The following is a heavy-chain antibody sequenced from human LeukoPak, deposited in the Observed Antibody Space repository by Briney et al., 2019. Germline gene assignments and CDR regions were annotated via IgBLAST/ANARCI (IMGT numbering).Heavy chain of an antibody. Sequence: ASVKVSCKASGYTFTSYAISWVRQAPGQGLEWMGWISAYNGNTNYAQKLQGRVTMTTDTSTSTAYMELRSLRSDDTAVYYCARDLRGYSGYDKYYYYGMDVWGQGTTVTVSS. D-gene: IGHD5-12*01. V-gene: IGHV1-18*01. CDR2: ISAYNGNT. J-gene: IGHJ6*02. CDR1: GYTFTSYA. CDR3: ARDLRGYSGYDKYYYYGMDV.